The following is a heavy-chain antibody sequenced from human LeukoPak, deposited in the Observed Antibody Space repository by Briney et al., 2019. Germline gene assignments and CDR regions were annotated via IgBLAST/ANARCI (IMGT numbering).Heavy chain of an antibody. D-gene: IGHD1-26*01. J-gene: IGHJ3*02. V-gene: IGHV3-30-3*01. CDR2: ISSDGSNK. Sequence: GRSLRLSCAASGFTFSSYCMHWVRQAPGKGLEWVAVISSDGSNKYYADSVKGRFTISRDNSKNTLYLQMNSRRAEDTAVYYCARGYSYSGSDIDAFDIWGQGTMVTVSS. CDR1: GFTFSSYC. CDR3: ARGYSYSGSDIDAFDI.